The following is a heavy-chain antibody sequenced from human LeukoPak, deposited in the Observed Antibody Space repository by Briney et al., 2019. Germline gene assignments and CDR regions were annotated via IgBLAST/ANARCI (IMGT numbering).Heavy chain of an antibody. CDR2: VYSENT. Sequence: KPSETLSLTCTVSGDSISSSSFFWGWIRQPPGKGLEWIGAVYSENTYYNPSLKSRVTISVDTSKNQFSLKLTSVTAADTAVYYCARSPTKRVTEDYWGQGTLVTVSS. CDR3: ARSPTKRVTEDY. J-gene: IGHJ4*02. CDR1: GDSISSSSFF. D-gene: IGHD5-18*01. V-gene: IGHV4-39*07.